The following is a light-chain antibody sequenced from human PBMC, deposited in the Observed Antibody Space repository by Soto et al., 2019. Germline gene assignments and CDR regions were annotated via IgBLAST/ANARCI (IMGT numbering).Light chain of an antibody. CDR3: QVWDSSSDHVV. V-gene: IGLV3-21*04. CDR2: YDS. Sequence: SYVLTQPPSVSVAPGSTARITCGGSNIGSESVHWYQQKPGQAPVVVIYYDSDRPSGIPERFSGSKSGNTATLTISRVEAGDEADYYCQVWDSSSDHVVFGGGTKLTVL. CDR1: NIGSES. J-gene: IGLJ2*01.